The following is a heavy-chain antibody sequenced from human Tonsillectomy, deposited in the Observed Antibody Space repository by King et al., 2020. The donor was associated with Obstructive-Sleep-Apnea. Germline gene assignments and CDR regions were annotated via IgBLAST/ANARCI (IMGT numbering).Heavy chain of an antibody. V-gene: IGHV4-30-2*01. J-gene: IGHJ5*02. D-gene: IGHD6-13*01. CDR1: GVSISRGGYS. CDR2: IYHSGST. Sequence: QLQESGSGLVKPSQTLSLTCAVSGVSISRGGYSWSWIRQPPGKGLEWIGYIYHSGSTYYKPSLKSRVTIAVDRSKNQFSLKLSSVTAEDTAVYYCARGRWEQQLASRNWFDPWGQGTLVTVSS. CDR3: ARGRWEQQLASRNWFDP.